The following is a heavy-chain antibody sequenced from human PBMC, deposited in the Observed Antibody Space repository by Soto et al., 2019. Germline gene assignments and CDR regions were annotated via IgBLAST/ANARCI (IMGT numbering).Heavy chain of an antibody. D-gene: IGHD1-26*01. CDR1: GYTFTSYG. Sequence: QVQLVQSGAEVKKHGASVKVSCRASGYTFTSYGIIWVRQAPGQGLEWMGWIRAYNDKTTYAQKFQGRLTMTTDSSANTAYMDLRSLRYDDTAVYYCARFTGISKWTFEYWCQGTLVTVSS. CDR2: IRAYNDKT. V-gene: IGHV1-18*01. J-gene: IGHJ4*02. CDR3: ARFTGISKWTFEY.